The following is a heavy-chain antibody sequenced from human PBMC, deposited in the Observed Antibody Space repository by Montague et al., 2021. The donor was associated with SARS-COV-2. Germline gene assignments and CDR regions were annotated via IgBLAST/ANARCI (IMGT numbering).Heavy chain of an antibody. CDR1: GGSISSGSYY. J-gene: IGHJ2*01. D-gene: IGHD3-10*01. CDR3: AITYYYGSGSYYWYFDL. V-gene: IGHV4-39*01. CDR2: IYYSGST. Sequence: TLSLTCTVSGGSISSGSYYWGWIRQPPGKGLEWIGSIYYSGSTYYNPSLKSRVTISVDTSKNQFSLKLSSVTAADTAVYYCAITYYYGSGSYYWYFDLWGRGTLVTVSS.